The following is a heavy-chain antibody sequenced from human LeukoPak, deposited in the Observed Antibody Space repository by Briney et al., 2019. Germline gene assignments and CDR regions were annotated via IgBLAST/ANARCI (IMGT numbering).Heavy chain of an antibody. Sequence: PSETLSLTCTVSGGSISSYYWSWIRQPPGKGLEWIGYIYYSGSTNYNPSLKSRVTISVDTSKNQFSLKLSSVTAADTAVYYCARDGIAAAGTGKVDYWGQGTLVTVSS. J-gene: IGHJ4*02. D-gene: IGHD6-13*01. CDR1: GGSISSYY. CDR2: IYYSGST. CDR3: ARDGIAAAGTGKVDY. V-gene: IGHV4-59*12.